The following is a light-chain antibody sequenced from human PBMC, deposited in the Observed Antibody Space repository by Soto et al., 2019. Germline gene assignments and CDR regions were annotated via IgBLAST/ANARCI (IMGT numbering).Light chain of an antibody. CDR2: EGT. V-gene: IGLV2-23*01. CDR1: SSDVGSYDL. CDR3: RSYASSSTLL. Sequence: QSALTQPASVSGSPGQSITISCTGTSSDVGSYDLVSWYQQHPGKAPRLMIYEGTKRPSGVSNRFSGSKSGNTASLTISGLQGEDEADYYCRSYASSSTLLFGGGTKLTVL. J-gene: IGLJ2*01.